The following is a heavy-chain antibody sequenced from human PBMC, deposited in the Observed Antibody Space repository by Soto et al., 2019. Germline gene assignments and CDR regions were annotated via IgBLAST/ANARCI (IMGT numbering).Heavy chain of an antibody. CDR2: IIPIFGTA. D-gene: IGHD5-18*01. J-gene: IGHJ6*02. Sequence: QVQLVQSGAEVKKPGSSVKVSCKASGGTFSSYAISWVRQAPGQGLEWMGGIIPIFGTANYAQKFQGRVTITADESTSTAYMELSSLRSEDTAVYYCARPYTAMVHYYYYGMGVWGQGTTVTVSS. CDR3: ARPYTAMVHYYYYGMGV. V-gene: IGHV1-69*12. CDR1: GGTFSSYA.